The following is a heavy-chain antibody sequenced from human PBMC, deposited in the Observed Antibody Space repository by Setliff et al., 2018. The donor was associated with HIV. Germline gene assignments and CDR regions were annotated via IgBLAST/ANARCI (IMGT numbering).Heavy chain of an antibody. CDR3: ARGDPLRFLDY. V-gene: IGHV4-4*02. CDR2: MHHSGSN. Sequence: SETMSLTCAVSGGSISSNHWWSWVRQPPGKGLEWIGEMHHSGSNNYNPSLTSRVIISVDKSNNLFFLNLTSVTAADTAVYYCARGDPLRFLDYWGQGTLVTVSS. J-gene: IGHJ4*02. CDR1: GGSISSNHW. D-gene: IGHD3-10*01.